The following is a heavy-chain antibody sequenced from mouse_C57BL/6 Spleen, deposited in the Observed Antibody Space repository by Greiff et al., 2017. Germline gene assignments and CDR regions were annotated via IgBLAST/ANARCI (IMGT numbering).Heavy chain of an antibody. CDR3: ARGYYYDGDSYYAMDY. V-gene: IGHV3-6*01. D-gene: IGHD2-3*01. Sequence: DVQLQESGPGLVKPSQSLSLTCSVTGYSITSGYYWNWIRQFPGNKLEWMGYISYDGSTNYNPSLKNRISITRDTSKNQFFLKLNSVTTEDTATYYGARGYYYDGDSYYAMDYWGQGTSVTVSS. CDR1: GYSITSGYY. CDR2: ISYDGST. J-gene: IGHJ4*01.